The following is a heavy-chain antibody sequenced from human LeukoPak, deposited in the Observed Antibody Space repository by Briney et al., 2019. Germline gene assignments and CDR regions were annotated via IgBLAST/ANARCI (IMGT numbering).Heavy chain of an antibody. D-gene: IGHD5-18*01. Sequence: PSETLSLTCTVSGGSISSSSYYWGWIRQPPGKGLEWIGSIYYSGSTYYNPSLKSRVTISVDTSKNQFSLKLSSVTAADTAVYYCAVGYSYGYVQDYWGQGTLVTVSS. V-gene: IGHV4-39*07. CDR3: AVGYSYGYVQDY. CDR1: GGSISSSSYY. CDR2: IYYSGST. J-gene: IGHJ4*02.